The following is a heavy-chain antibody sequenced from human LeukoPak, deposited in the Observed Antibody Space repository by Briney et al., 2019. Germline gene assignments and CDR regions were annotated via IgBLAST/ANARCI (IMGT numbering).Heavy chain of an antibody. CDR1: GGSFSDYS. CDR2: INHSGGT. V-gene: IGHV4-34*01. Sequence: PSETLSLTCAVYGGSFSDYSWTWIRQPPGKGLEWIGEINHSGGTNPNPSLMSRVIMSIDTSKNQFSLKVSSVTAADTAVYYCAREDWYFDLWGRGTLVTVSS. J-gene: IGHJ2*01. CDR3: AREDWYFDL.